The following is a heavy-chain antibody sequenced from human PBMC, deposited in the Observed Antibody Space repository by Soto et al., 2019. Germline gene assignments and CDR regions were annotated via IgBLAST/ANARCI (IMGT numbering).Heavy chain of an antibody. CDR3: ARLGGSGSYYYNWFDP. CDR1: GGSVRSSTYY. CDR2: IYYSGST. J-gene: IGHJ5*02. V-gene: IGHV4-61*05. Sequence: SETLSLTCTVSGGSVRSSTYYWGWIQQPPGKGLEWIGYIYYSGSTNYNPSLKSRVTISVDTSKNQFSLKLSSVTAADTAVYYCARLGGSGSYYYNWFDPWGQGTLVTVSS. D-gene: IGHD3-10*01.